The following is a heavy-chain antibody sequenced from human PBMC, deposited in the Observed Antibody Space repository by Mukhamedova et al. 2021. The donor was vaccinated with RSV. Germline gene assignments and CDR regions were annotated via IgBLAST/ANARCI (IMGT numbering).Heavy chain of an antibody. J-gene: IGHJ4*02. Sequence: GRVTMTRDTSTSTVYMELNSLRSEDTAVYYCARPGQLPYFDYWGQGTLVTVSS. V-gene: IGHV1-46*01. CDR3: ARPGQLPYFDY.